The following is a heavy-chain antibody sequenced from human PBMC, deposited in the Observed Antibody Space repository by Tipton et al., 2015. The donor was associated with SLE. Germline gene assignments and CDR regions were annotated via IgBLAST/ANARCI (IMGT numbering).Heavy chain of an antibody. J-gene: IGHJ4*02. Sequence: SLRLSCAASGFTFSTYWMSWVRQAPGKGLEWVANIKPDGSEKLYVDSVKGRFTISRDNARNSLYLQMNSLRAEDSGIYYCTRVRGTSGWYGDYAFYWGQGALVTVSS. CDR3: TRVRGTSGWYGDYAFY. CDR2: IKPDGSEK. D-gene: IGHD6-19*01. V-gene: IGHV3-7*01. CDR1: GFTFSTYW.